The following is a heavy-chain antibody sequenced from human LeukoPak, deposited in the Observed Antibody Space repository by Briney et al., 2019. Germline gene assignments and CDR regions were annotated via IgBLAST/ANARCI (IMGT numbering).Heavy chain of an antibody. CDR1: ALRFSSFA. Sequence: KAGGSLRLSCAASALRFSSFAMTWVRQVPGKGLEWVSSISSSGNYIYYADSVKRRFTISRDNAKNSLYLQMNSLRAEDTAVYYCARLGGGSSADYGGNSDAFDIWGQGTMVTVSS. CDR3: ARLGGGSSADYGGNSDAFDI. D-gene: IGHD4-23*01. J-gene: IGHJ3*02. CDR2: ISSSGNYI. V-gene: IGHV3-21*01.